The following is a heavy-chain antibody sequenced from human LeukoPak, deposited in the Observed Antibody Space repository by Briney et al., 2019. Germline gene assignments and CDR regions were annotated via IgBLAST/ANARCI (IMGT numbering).Heavy chain of an antibody. Sequence: LRLSYEASGFVFSNHERSWVRHAPGEGLEWVSDISGSGISIYYADSVKGRFTISRDSAKNSLYLQMNSLRVEDTAIYFCGLSGGSSPGYCAQRTLFTVSS. CDR3: GLSGGSSPGY. J-gene: IGHJ4*02. D-gene: IGHD2-15*01. CDR2: ISGSGISI. V-gene: IGHV3-48*03. CDR1: GFVFSNHE.